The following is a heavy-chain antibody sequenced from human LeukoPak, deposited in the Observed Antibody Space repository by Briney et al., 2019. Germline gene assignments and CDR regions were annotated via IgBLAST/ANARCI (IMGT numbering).Heavy chain of an antibody. CDR2: VTGSGGTT. J-gene: IGHJ3*02. V-gene: IGHV3-23*01. CDR3: AKDRPIFGGINDAFDI. CDR1: GFTFSNYA. D-gene: IGHD3-3*01. Sequence: GGSLRLSCAASGFTFSNYAMHWVRQAPGKGLEWVSVVTGSGGTTYYANSVRGRFTIFRDNSNNTLFLQMNSLAAEDTATYYCAKDRPIFGGINDAFDIWGQGTMVTVSS.